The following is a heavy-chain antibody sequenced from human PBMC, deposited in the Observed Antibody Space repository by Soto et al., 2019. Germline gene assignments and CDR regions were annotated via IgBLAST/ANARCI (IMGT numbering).Heavy chain of an antibody. V-gene: IGHV4-34*01. CDR2: INHSGTT. D-gene: IGHD7-27*01. Sequence: QVQLQQWGAGLLKPSETLSLTCAVYGGSFSGYYWSWIRQPPGKGLEWIGEINHSGTTNYNPSLKSRATISVDTSTNQFSLKLSSVTAADTAVYYCARGWGARFDYWGQGALVTVSS. CDR3: ARGWGARFDY. J-gene: IGHJ4*02. CDR1: GGSFSGYY.